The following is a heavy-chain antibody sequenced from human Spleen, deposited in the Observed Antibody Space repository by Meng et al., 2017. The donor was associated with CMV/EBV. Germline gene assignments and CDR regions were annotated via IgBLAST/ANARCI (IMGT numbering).Heavy chain of an antibody. V-gene: IGHV1-69*05. Sequence: SVKVSCKAAGGTFSRSAISWVRQAPSQGLEWVGGLVPFFGTKKYAQKFQGRVTITIDESMRTAFMELNSLTSEDTAVYYCARGGPSPHKSLGYCSSDSCYFYYYGMDVWGQGTTVTVSS. CDR1: GGTFSRSA. D-gene: IGHD2-2*01. J-gene: IGHJ6*02. CDR2: LVPFFGTK. CDR3: ARGGPSPHKSLGYCSSDSCYFYYYGMDV.